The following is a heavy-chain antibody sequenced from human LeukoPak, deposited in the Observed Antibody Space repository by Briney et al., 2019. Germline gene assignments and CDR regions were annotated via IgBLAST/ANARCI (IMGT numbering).Heavy chain of an antibody. CDR1: GYHFNTYW. CDR3: ARQETGSVGSY. CDR2: IYPGDSDT. D-gene: IGHD3-10*01. V-gene: IGHV5-51*01. Sequence: GESLEISCKGSGYHFNTYWIGWVRQLPGKGLEWMGIIYPGDSDTRYSPSFQGQVTISADKSISTAYLQWSSLKASDTAMYYCARQETGSVGSYWGQGTLVTVSS. J-gene: IGHJ4*02.